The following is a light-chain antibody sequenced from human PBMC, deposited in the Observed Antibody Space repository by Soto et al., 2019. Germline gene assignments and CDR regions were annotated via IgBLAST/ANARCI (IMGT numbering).Light chain of an antibody. CDR2: GAS. CDR1: QSVSSN. V-gene: IGKV3D-15*02. Sequence: EIVMTQSPATLSLSPGERATLSCRGSQSVSSNLAWYEQKPGQAPRLLIYGASTRAAGIPARFSGSGSGTDFTLTISSLQSEDFALYYCQQYNDSPTFGQGTKVEIK. CDR3: QQYNDSPT. J-gene: IGKJ1*01.